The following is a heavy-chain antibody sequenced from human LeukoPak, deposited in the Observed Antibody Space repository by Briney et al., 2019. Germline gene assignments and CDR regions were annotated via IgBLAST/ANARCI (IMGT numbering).Heavy chain of an antibody. CDR1: GYSFTSYW. Sequence: GESLKISCKGSGYSFTSYWIGWVRQMPGKGLEWMGIIYPGDSDTRYSPSFQGQVTISADKSISTAYLQWSSLKASDTAMYCCARSSGSSSSFFWFDPWGQGTLVTVSS. D-gene: IGHD6-6*01. CDR2: IYPGDSDT. CDR3: ARSSGSSSSFFWFDP. V-gene: IGHV5-51*01. J-gene: IGHJ5*02.